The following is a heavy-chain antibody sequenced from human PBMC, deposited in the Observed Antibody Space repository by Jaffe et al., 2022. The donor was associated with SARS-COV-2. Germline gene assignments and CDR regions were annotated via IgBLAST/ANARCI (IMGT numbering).Heavy chain of an antibody. CDR2: IRNKVNSYTT. V-gene: IGHV3-72*01. CDR3: ARGEATPYSSHYGLDV. J-gene: IGHJ6*02. CDR1: GFTFSDHY. Sequence: EVQLVESGGGLVQPGGSLRLSCAASGFTFSDHYMDWVRQAPGKGLEWVGRIRNKVNSYTTEYAASVKGRFTISRDDSRDSLYLQMNSLKTEDTAVYYCARGEATPYSSHYGLDVWGQGTTVTVSS.